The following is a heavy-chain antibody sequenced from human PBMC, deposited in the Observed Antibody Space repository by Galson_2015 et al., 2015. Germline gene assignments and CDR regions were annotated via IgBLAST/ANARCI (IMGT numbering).Heavy chain of an antibody. CDR3: AREFHGYGDYGGNFDY. Sequence: SVKVSCKASGYTFTSYGISWVRQAPGQGLEWMGWISAYNGNTNYAQKLQGRVTMTTDTSTSTAYMELRSLRSDDAAVYYCAREFHGYGDYGGNFDYWGQGTLVTVSS. CDR1: GYTFTSYG. CDR2: ISAYNGNT. J-gene: IGHJ4*02. D-gene: IGHD4-17*01. V-gene: IGHV1-18*04.